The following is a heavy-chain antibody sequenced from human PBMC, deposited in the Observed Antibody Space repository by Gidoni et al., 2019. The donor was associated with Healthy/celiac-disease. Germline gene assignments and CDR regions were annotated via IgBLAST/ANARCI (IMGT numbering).Heavy chain of an antibody. J-gene: IGHJ4*02. V-gene: IGHV3-23*01. CDR2: ISGSGGST. Sequence: EVQLLESGGGLVQPGGSLRLSCAASGFTFRSYAMRWVRQAAGKGLEWVSAISGSGGSTYYADSVKGRFTISRDNSKNTLYLQMNSLRAEDTAVYYCAKSGAAGPIPDFDYWGQGTLVTVSS. CDR1: GFTFRSYA. D-gene: IGHD6-13*01. CDR3: AKSGAAGPIPDFDY.